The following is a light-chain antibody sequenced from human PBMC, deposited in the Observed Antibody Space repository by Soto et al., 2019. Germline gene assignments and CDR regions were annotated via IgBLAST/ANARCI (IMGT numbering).Light chain of an antibody. CDR2: DVS. CDR3: NSYTSSSTVV. CDR1: SSDVGAYNY. Sequence: QSVLTQPASVSGSPGQSITISCTGTSSDVGAYNYVSWYQQHPGKAPKLMIYDVSNRPSGVSNRFSGSKSGNTASLTISGLQAEDEADYYCNSYTSSSTVVFGGGTKVTVL. V-gene: IGLV2-14*01. J-gene: IGLJ2*01.